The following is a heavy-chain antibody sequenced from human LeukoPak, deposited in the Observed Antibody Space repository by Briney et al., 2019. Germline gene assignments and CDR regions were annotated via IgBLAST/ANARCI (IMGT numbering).Heavy chain of an antibody. V-gene: IGHV5-51*01. CDR1: GYTFTSSW. CDR3: ARRYCSGGTCYFDY. D-gene: IGHD2-15*01. CDR2: IYPADSDT. J-gene: IGHJ4*02. Sequence: GEPLKISCQVSGYTFTSSWIGWLRQMPGKGLEWMGIIYPADSDTRYKPSFEGQVTISADKSTSTAYLQWSSLKASDTAMYYCARRYCSGGTCYFDYWGQGTLVTVSS.